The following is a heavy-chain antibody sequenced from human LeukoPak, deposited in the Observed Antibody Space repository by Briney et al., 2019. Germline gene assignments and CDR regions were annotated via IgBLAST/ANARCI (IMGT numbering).Heavy chain of an antibody. Sequence: GGSLRLSCAASGFTFSSYAMSWVRQAPGKGLEWVSVISGNGGSTHYADSVRGRFTISRDNSKNTLYLQMNSLRTEDTAVYYCAKESPRFDYWGQGTLVTVSS. V-gene: IGHV3-23*01. CDR3: AKESPRFDY. CDR2: ISGNGGST. J-gene: IGHJ4*02. CDR1: GFTFSSYA.